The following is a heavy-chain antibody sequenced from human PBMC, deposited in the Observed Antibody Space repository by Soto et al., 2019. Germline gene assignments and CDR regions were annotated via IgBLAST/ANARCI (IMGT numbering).Heavy chain of an antibody. V-gene: IGHV3-74*01. J-gene: IGHJ4*02. Sequence: EVQLVESGGGLVQPGGSLRLSCAASGFTFSSYWMHWVRQAPGKGLVWVSRLKSEGSDTSYADSVKDRITISRDNAKSTLYLHMISLRLEDTAVYYCARGLRETWRGRSCPPHDYWGKGTMVTVSS. CDR2: LKSEGSDT. CDR3: ARGLRETWRGRSCPPHDY. CDR1: GFTFSSYW. D-gene: IGHD2-15*01.